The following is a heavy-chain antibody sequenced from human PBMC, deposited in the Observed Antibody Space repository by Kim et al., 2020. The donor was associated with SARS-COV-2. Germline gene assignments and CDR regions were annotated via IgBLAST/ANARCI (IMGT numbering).Heavy chain of an antibody. CDR3: ARAEIQLWLSASP. CDR1: GGSFSGYY. V-gene: IGHV4-34*01. CDR2: INHSGST. J-gene: IGHJ5*02. Sequence: SETLSLTCAVYGGSFSGYYWSWIRQPPGKGLEWIGEINHSGSTNYNPSLKSRVTISVDTSKNQFSLKLSSVTAADTAVYYCARAEIQLWLSASPWGQGTLVTVSS. D-gene: IGHD5-18*01.